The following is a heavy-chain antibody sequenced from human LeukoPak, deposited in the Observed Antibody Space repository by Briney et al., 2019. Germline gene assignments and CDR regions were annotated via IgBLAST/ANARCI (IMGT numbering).Heavy chain of an antibody. V-gene: IGHV4-34*01. CDR1: GGSFSGYY. J-gene: IGHJ4*02. Sequence: SSETLSLTCAVYGGSFSGYYWSWIRQPPGKGLEWIGEINHSGSTNYNPSLKSRVTISVDTSKNQFSLRLSSVTAADTAVYYCAKLGHGIVVVDPFDYWGQGTLVTVSS. CDR2: INHSGST. CDR3: AKLGHGIVVVDPFDY. D-gene: IGHD2-15*01.